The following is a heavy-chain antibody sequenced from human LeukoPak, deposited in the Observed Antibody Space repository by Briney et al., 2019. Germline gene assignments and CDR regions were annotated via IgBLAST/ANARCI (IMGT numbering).Heavy chain of an antibody. Sequence: SETLSLTRTVSGGSISSTTHYWSWIRQPPGKGLEWIGYIYYSGSTNYNPSLKSRVTISVDTSKNQFSLKLSSVTAADTAVYYCARGDIVLMVYARNWYFDLWGRGTLVTVSS. D-gene: IGHD2-8*01. CDR2: IYYSGST. CDR3: ARGDIVLMVYARNWYFDL. V-gene: IGHV4-61*01. J-gene: IGHJ2*01. CDR1: GGSISSTTHY.